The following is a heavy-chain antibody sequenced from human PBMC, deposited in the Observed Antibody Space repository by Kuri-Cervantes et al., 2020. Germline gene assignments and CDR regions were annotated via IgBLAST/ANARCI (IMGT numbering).Heavy chain of an antibody. V-gene: IGHV1-58*01. CDR3: ARVDLPALVRGKIDY. D-gene: IGHD3-10*01. J-gene: IGHJ4*02. CDR2: IVVGSGNT. Sequence: SVKVSCKASGFTFTSSAVQWVRQARGQRLEWIGWIVVGSGNTNYAQKFQERVTITRDMSTSTAYMELSSLRSEDTAVYYCARVDLPALVRGKIDYWGQGTLVTVSS. CDR1: GFTFTSSA.